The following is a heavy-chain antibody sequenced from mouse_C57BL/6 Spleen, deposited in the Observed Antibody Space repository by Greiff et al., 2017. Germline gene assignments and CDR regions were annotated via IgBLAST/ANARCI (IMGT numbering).Heavy chain of an antibody. CDR1: GYTFTNYW. CDR3: ARSDYYYGSPWYFDV. V-gene: IGHV1-63*01. Sequence: QVQLQQSGAELVRPGTSVKMSCKASGYTFTNYWIGWAKQRPGHGLEWIGDIYPGGGYTNYNEKFKGKATLTADKSSSTAYMQFSSLTSEDSAIYYCARSDYYYGSPWYFDVWGTGTTVTVSS. D-gene: IGHD1-1*01. J-gene: IGHJ1*03. CDR2: IYPGGGYT.